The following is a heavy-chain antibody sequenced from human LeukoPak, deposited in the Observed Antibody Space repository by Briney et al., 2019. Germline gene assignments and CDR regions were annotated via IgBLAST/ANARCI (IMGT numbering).Heavy chain of an antibody. J-gene: IGHJ4*02. V-gene: IGHV4-31*03. D-gene: IGHD3-3*01. CDR2: IYYSGST. CDR1: GGSISSGGYS. CDR3: ARSLEWLLYYFDY. Sequence: SQTLSLTCTVSGGSISSGGYSWSWIRQHPGKGLEWIGYIYYSGSTYYNPSLKSRVTISVDTSKNQFSLKVSSVTAADTAVYYCARSLEWLLYYFDYWGQGTLVTVSS.